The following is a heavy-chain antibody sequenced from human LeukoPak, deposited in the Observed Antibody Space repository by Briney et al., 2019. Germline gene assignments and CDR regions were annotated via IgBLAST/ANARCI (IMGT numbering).Heavy chain of an antibody. CDR2: ISSSSSYI. J-gene: IGHJ3*02. V-gene: IGHV3-21*01. CDR3: ARGKYSSGNDAFDI. CDR1: GFTFSSYS. D-gene: IGHD6-19*01. Sequence: GGSLRLSCAASGFTFSSYSMNWVRQVPGKGLEWVSSISSSSSYIYYAVSVKGRFTISRDNAKNSLYLQMNSLRAEDTAVYYCARGKYSSGNDAFDIWGQGTMVTVSS.